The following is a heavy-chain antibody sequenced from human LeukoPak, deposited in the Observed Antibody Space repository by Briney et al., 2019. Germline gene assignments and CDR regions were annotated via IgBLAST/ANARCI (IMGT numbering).Heavy chain of an antibody. CDR2: IIPIFGTA. J-gene: IGHJ4*02. CDR3: ATSRGSPWDYFDY. D-gene: IGHD6-25*01. Sequence: EXMGXIIPIFGTANYAQKFQGRVTITADESTSTAYMELSSLRSEDTAVYYCATSRGSPWDYFDYWGQGTLVTVSS. V-gene: IGHV1-69*01.